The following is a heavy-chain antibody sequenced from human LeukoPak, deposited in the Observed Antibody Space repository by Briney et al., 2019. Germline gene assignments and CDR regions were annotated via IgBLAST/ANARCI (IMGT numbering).Heavy chain of an antibody. Sequence: NPSETLSLTCTVSGGSISSSSYYWGWIRQPPGKGLEWIGSIYYSGSTYYNPSLKSRVTISVDTSKNQFSLKLSSVTAADTAVYYCARHSTTYYYDSSGYYPDYWGQGTLVTVSS. V-gene: IGHV4-39*07. D-gene: IGHD3-22*01. CDR1: GGSISSSSYY. CDR3: ARHSTTYYYDSSGYYPDY. J-gene: IGHJ4*02. CDR2: IYYSGST.